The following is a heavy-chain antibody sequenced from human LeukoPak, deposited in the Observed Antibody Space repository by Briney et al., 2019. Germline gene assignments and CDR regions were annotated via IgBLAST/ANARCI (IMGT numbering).Heavy chain of an antibody. V-gene: IGHV4-59*01. CDR1: GGSISSYY. CDR3: ARHEYQDGPNDY. J-gene: IGHJ4*02. Sequence: SETLSLTCTVSGGSISSYYWSWIRQPPGKGLEWIGYIYYSGSTNYNPSLNSRVTISVDTSKNQFSLKLSSVTAADTAVYYCARHEYQDGPNDYWGQGTLVTVSS. D-gene: IGHD2-2*01. CDR2: IYYSGST.